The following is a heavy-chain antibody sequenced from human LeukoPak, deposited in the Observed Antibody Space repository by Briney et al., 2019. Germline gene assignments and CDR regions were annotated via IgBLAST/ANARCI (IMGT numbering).Heavy chain of an antibody. V-gene: IGHV4-34*01. CDR2: INHSGST. J-gene: IGHJ4*02. D-gene: IGHD3-16*02. CDR1: GGSFSGYY. Sequence: SETLSLTCAVYGGSFSGYYWSWIRQPPGKGLEWIGEINHSGSTNYNPSLKSRVTISVDTSKNQFSLKLSSVTAADTAVYYCARDPRTSDYDYIWGSYRYMDSGYYFDYWGQGTLVTVSS. CDR3: ARDPRTSDYDYIWGSYRYMDSGYYFDY.